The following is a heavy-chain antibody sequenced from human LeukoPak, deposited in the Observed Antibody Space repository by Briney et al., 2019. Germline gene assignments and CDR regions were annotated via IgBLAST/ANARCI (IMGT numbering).Heavy chain of an antibody. CDR2: ISSSSSYI. CDR1: GFTFSSYS. D-gene: IGHD5-12*01. V-gene: IGHV3-21*01. J-gene: IGHJ6*02. Sequence: PGGSLRLSCAASGFTFSSYSMNWVRQAPGKGLEWVSSISSSSSYIYYADSVKGRFTISRDSAKNSLYLQMNSLRAEDTAVYYCARADIVATFYYYYGMDVWGQGTTVTVSS. CDR3: ARADIVATFYYYYGMDV.